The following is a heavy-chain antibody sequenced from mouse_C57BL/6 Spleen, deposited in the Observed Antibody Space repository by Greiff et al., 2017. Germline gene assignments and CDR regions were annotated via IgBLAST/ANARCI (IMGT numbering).Heavy chain of an antibody. Sequence: EVQLQQSGAELVKPGASVKLSCTASGFNITAYYMHWVKQRPEQGLEWIGRIDPEDGDTKYAPQFQGKATITADTSSNTAYLQLSSLTSEDTAVYYCARPYYGSTDYYAMDYWGQGTSVTVSS. J-gene: IGHJ4*01. V-gene: IGHV14-2*01. CDR2: IDPEDGDT. CDR1: GFNITAYY. D-gene: IGHD1-1*01. CDR3: ARPYYGSTDYYAMDY.